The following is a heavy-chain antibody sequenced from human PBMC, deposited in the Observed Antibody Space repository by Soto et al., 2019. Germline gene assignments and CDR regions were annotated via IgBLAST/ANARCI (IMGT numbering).Heavy chain of an antibody. CDR1: GGSVSSGSYY. Sequence: QVQLQESGPGLVKPSETLSLTCTVSGGSVSSGSYYWSWIRQPPGKGLEWIGYIYYRGSTNYNPSLKSRVTISVDTSKNQFTLKLSSVTAADTAVYYCARGRQLWLPYAFDIWGQGTMVTVSS. CDR3: ARGRQLWLPYAFDI. D-gene: IGHD5-18*01. J-gene: IGHJ3*02. V-gene: IGHV4-61*01. CDR2: IYYRGST.